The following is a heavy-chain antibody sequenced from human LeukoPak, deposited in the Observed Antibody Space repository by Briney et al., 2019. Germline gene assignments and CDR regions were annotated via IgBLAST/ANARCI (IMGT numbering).Heavy chain of an antibody. Sequence: GASVKVSCKASGYTFTSYYMHWVRQAPGQGLEWMGRITPILGIANYAQKFQGRVTITADKSTSTAYMELSSLRSEDTAVYYCARDGVRPGNAFDIWGQGTMVTVSS. J-gene: IGHJ3*02. CDR3: ARDGVRPGNAFDI. V-gene: IGHV1-69*04. CDR1: GYTFTSYY. CDR2: ITPILGIA. D-gene: IGHD1-14*01.